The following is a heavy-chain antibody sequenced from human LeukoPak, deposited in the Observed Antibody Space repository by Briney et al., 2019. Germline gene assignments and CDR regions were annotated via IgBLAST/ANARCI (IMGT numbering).Heavy chain of an antibody. V-gene: IGHV3-30-3*01. CDR2: ISYDGSNK. CDR1: GFTFSSYA. D-gene: IGHD2-2*01. J-gene: IGHJ5*02. Sequence: PGRSLRLSCAASGFTFSSYAMHWVRQAPGKGLEWVAVISYDGSNKYYADSVKGRFTISRDNSKNTLYLQMNSLRAEDTAVYYCARGPTPIIVVVGGRFDPWGQGTLVTVSS. CDR3: ARGPTPIIVVVGGRFDP.